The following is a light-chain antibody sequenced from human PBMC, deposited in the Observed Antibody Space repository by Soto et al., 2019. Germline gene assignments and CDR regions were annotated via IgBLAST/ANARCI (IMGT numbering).Light chain of an antibody. CDR2: AAS. CDR1: QSISSY. CDR3: QHYNSYSEA. V-gene: IGKV1-39*01. J-gene: IGKJ1*01. Sequence: DIQMTQSPSSLSASVGDRVTITCRASQSISSYLNWYHQKPGKAPKLLIYAASSLQSGVPSRFSGSGSGTEFTLTISSLQPDDFATYYCQHYNSYSEAFGQGTKVELK.